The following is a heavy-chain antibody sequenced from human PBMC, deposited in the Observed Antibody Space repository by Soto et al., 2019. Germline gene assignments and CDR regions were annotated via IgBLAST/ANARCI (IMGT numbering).Heavy chain of an antibody. CDR2: IRSKANSYAT. Sequence: GGSLRLSCAASGFTFSGSAMHWVRQASGKGLEWVGRIRSKANSYATAYAASVKGRFTISRDDSKNTAYLQMNSLKTEDTAVYYCTRLVGGSITIFGVAPNWFDPWGQGTLVTVSS. CDR1: GFTFSGSA. V-gene: IGHV3-73*01. J-gene: IGHJ5*02. CDR3: TRLVGGSITIFGVAPNWFDP. D-gene: IGHD3-3*01.